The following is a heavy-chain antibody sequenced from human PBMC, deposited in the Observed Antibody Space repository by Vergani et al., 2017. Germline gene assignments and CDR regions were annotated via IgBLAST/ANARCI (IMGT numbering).Heavy chain of an antibody. D-gene: IGHD5-18*01. CDR3: AGDTHSLQREDR. CDR2: LSTTGGP. Sequence: QAQLQESGPGLVKPSETLSLTCHVFGVSVTDYNCNWIRQAPGQGLECIGSLSTTGGPTHASHTPSLKSRVSLSVEPSQSQFSLRPTSVTAADSAIYSWAGDTHSLQREDRWGQGLLVSVS. V-gene: IGHV4-59*02. CDR1: GVSVTDYN. J-gene: IGHJ5*02.